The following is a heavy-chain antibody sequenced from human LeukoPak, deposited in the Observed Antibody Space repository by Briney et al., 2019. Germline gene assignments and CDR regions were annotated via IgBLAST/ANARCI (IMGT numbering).Heavy chain of an antibody. J-gene: IGHJ4*02. Sequence: ASVKVSCKASGYTFTGYYMHWVRQAPGQGLEWMGWINPNSGGTNYAQRFQGRVTMTRDTSISTAYMELSRLRSDDTAVYYCARGGLLRYFDWLLNHPHFDYWGQGTLVTVSS. D-gene: IGHD3-9*01. CDR3: ARGGLLRYFDWLLNHPHFDY. CDR2: INPNSGGT. V-gene: IGHV1-2*02. CDR1: GYTFTGYY.